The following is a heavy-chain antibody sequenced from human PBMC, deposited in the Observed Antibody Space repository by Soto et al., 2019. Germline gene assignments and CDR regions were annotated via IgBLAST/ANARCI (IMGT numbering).Heavy chain of an antibody. V-gene: IGHV4-34*01. CDR2: ISRSGST. Sequence: QVQLQQWGAGLLKPSETLSLTCAVSGGSLGGFHWSWIRQPPGEGLEWIGAISRSGSTNYDPSLKSRVTMLMNTSRNQVSLNLRSVTDAAAAVYYCSGGRTAAVIATRGWRVLFDLWGHGNLVTVSS. D-gene: IGHD2-21*01. CDR3: SGGRTAAVIATRGWRVLFDL. J-gene: IGHJ5*02. CDR1: GGSLGGFH.